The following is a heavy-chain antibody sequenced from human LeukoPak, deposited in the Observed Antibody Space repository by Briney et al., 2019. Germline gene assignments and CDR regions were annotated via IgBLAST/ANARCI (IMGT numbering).Heavy chain of an antibody. CDR1: GGTFSSYA. D-gene: IGHD3-3*01. CDR3: ARERRGPDFWSGQDAFDI. CDR2: IIPIFCTA. J-gene: IGHJ3*02. V-gene: IGHV1-69*01. Sequence: SVKVSCKASGGTFSSYAISWVRQAPGQGLEWMGGIIPIFCTANYAQKFQGRVTITADESTSTAYMELSSLRSEDTAVYYCARERRGPDFWSGQDAFDIWGQGTMVTVSS.